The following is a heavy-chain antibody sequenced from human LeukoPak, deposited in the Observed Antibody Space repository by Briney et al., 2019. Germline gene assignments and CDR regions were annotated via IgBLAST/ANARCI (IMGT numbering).Heavy chain of an antibody. CDR2: INHSGST. CDR3: ASGDLYYFDY. CDR1: GGSFSGYY. Sequence: SETLSLTCAVYGGSFSGYYWSWIRQPPGKGLEWIGEINHSGSTNYNPSLKSRVTISIDMSKNQFSLKLSSVTAADTAIYYCASGDLYYFDYWGQGTLVTVSS. J-gene: IGHJ4*02. V-gene: IGHV4-34*01.